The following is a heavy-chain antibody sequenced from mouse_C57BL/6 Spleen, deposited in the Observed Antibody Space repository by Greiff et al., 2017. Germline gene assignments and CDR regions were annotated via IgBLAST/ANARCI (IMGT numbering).Heavy chain of an antibody. CDR1: GYTFTDYN. J-gene: IGHJ2*01. D-gene: IGHD2-12*01. Sequence: EVQLQQSGPELVKPGASVKIPCKASGYTFTDYNMDWVKQSHGKSLEWIGDINPNNGGTTYNQKFKGKATLTVDKSSSTAYMELRSLTSEDTAVYYCARRGLRRDFDYWGQGTTLTVSS. CDR2: INPNNGGT. CDR3: ARRGLRRDFDY. V-gene: IGHV1-18*01.